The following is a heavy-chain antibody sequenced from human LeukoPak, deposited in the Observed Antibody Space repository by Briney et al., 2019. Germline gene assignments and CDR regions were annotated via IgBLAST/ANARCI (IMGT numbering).Heavy chain of an antibody. CDR2: VNHSGST. J-gene: IGHJ6*03. CDR3: ARDLRTVTGPVSYYMDV. CDR1: GGSFSGYY. Sequence: SETLSLTCAVYGGSFSGYYWSWIRQPPGKGLEWIGEVNHSGSTNYNPSLKSRVAISVDTSKNQFSLKLSSVTAADTAVYYCARDLRTVTGPVSYYMDVWGKGTTVTISS. V-gene: IGHV4-34*01. D-gene: IGHD4-17*01.